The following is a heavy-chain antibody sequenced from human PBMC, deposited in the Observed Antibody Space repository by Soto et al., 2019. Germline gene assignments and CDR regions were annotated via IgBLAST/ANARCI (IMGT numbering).Heavy chain of an antibody. CDR1: GFAFSNYG. J-gene: IGHJ6*02. D-gene: IGHD2-2*01. V-gene: IGHV3-30*18. CDR2: ILYDGSNK. Sequence: GGSLRLSCAASGFAFSNYGMHWVRQTPGKGLEWVALILYDGSNKYYADSVKGRFTISRDNSKNTLYLQVSSLRAEDTAVYYCAKSRDAYNFYFYYGMDVWGQGTTVTVSS. CDR3: AKSRDAYNFYFYYGMDV.